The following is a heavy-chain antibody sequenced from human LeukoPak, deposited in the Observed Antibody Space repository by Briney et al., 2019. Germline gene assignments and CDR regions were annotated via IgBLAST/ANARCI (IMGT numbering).Heavy chain of an antibody. CDR2: IWYDGSNK. CDR3: ARGDGYNDAEYLQH. V-gene: IGHV3-33*01. Sequence: GGSLRLSCAASGFTFSSYGMHWVRQAPGKGLEWVAGIWYDGSNKYYGDSVKGRFTIYRDNSKKTLYLQMNSLRFEATAVYYCARGDGYNDAEYLQHWGQGTLVTVS. J-gene: IGHJ1*01. CDR1: GFTFSSYG. D-gene: IGHD5-24*01.